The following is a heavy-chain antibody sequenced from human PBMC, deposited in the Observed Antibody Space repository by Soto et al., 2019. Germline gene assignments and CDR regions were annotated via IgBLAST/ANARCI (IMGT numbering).Heavy chain of an antibody. CDR1: GGTFSSYA. J-gene: IGHJ3*02. CDR2: IIPIFGTA. D-gene: IGHD6-13*01. Sequence: ASVKVSCKASGGTFSSYAISWVRQAPGQGLEWMGGIIPIFGTANYAQKFQGRVAITADESTSTAYMELSCLRSEDTAVYYCARPTGYSSSWYAFDIWGQGTMVTVSS. CDR3: ARPTGYSSSWYAFDI. V-gene: IGHV1-69*13.